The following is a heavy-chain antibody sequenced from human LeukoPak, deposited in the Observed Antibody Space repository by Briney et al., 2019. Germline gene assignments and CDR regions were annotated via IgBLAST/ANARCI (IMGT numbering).Heavy chain of an antibody. CDR1: GGSFSGSY. J-gene: IGHJ5*02. V-gene: IGHV4-34*01. CDR2: ISHSGRT. D-gene: IGHD6-13*01. Sequence: TSETLSLTCGVYGGSFSGSYWSWIRQPPGKGLEWIGEISHSGRTSYNPSLKSRVTISIDASTKQFSLQLSSVTAADTAVYYCARSEEQLSWFDPWGQGTLVTVSS. CDR3: ARSEEQLSWFDP.